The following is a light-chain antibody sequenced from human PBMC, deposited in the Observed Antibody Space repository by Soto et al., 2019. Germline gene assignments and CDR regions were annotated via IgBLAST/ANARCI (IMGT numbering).Light chain of an antibody. CDR2: EGS. CDR3: CSYAGTTSYV. V-gene: IGLV2-23*01. J-gene: IGLJ1*01. CDR1: SSDIGSHNL. Sequence: QSALTQPASVSGSPGQSITISCTGISSDIGSHNLVSWYQQHPGKAPKLMIHEGSKRPSGVSNRFSASKSGNTASLTLSGLQAEDEADYYCCSYAGTTSYVFGTGTKLTVL.